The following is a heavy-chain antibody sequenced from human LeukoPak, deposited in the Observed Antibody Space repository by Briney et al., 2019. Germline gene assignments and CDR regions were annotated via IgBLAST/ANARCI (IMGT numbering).Heavy chain of an antibody. CDR1: GFTFSSYR. J-gene: IGHJ4*02. CDR3: ARDLGSSSSDY. CDR2: INSGSSYI. V-gene: IGHV3-21*01. Sequence: GESLRLSCAASGFTFSSYRTNWVRQAPGKGLEWVSSINSGSSYIYYADSVKGRFTISRDNAKKSLYLQMNSLRAEDTAVYYCARDLGSSSSDYWGQGTLVTVSS. D-gene: IGHD6-6*01.